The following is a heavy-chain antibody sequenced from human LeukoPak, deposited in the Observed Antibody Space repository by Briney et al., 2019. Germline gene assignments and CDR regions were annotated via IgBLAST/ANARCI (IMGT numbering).Heavy chain of an antibody. CDR1: GFTFNSYA. CDR2: ISDSGGNT. V-gene: IGHV3-23*01. Sequence: GGSLRLSCAASGFTFNSYAMSWVRQAPWERLQWVSGISDSGGNTYYADSVRGRFTISRDNSKNTLYLQMNSLRAEDTAVYYCARPRDYGDYGGGYWGQGTLVTVSS. J-gene: IGHJ4*02. D-gene: IGHD4-17*01. CDR3: ARPRDYGDYGGGY.